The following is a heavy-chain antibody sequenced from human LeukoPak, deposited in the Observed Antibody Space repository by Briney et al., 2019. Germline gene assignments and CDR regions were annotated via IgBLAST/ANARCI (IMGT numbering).Heavy chain of an antibody. Sequence: ASVKVSCKASGYTFTSYGISWVRQAPGQGLEWMGWISAYNGNTNYAQKFQGRVTMTTDTSTSIAYMEVRSLRSDDTAVYYYARDRYYGSGSYWRYFDYWGQGTLVTVSS. J-gene: IGHJ4*02. CDR1: GYTFTSYG. D-gene: IGHD3-10*01. V-gene: IGHV1-18*04. CDR2: ISAYNGNT. CDR3: ARDRYYGSGSYWRYFDY.